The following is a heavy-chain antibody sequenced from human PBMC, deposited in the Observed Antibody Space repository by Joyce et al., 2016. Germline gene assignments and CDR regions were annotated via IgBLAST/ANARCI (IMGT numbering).Heavy chain of an antibody. CDR2: INTRTGQP. CDR3: MGQKQERAFDY. V-gene: IGHV7-4-1*02. D-gene: IGHD6-13*01. J-gene: IGHJ4*02. Sequence: QVHLVHSGSELKKPGDSVKVSCQASGYSFTSTGKKWVRQAPAQGLEWMGWINTRTGQPAYAQGFSGRFVFSLDTSAMTAYLQISSLQPEDTAVYYCMGQKQERAFDYWGQGALVTVSS. CDR1: GYSFTSTG.